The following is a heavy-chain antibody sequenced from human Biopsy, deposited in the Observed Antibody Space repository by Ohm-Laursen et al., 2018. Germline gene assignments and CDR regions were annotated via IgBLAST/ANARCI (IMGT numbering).Heavy chain of an antibody. J-gene: IGHJ4*02. D-gene: IGHD3-10*01. CDR1: GVTLSGYG. CDR3: ATELLPPGEGGHWPDC. CDR2: ISASSSYI. V-gene: IGHV3-21*06. Sequence: SLRLSCAASGVTLSGYGMNWVRQAPGKGLEWVSSISASSSYIYYADSVKGRFTVSRDNTKNTLYLQMNSLRAAGTAIYFCATELLPPGEGGHWPDCWGRETPVTVSS.